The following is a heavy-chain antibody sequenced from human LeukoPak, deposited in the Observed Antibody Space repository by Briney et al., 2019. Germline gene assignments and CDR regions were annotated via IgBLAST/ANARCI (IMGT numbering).Heavy chain of an antibody. J-gene: IGHJ4*02. CDR2: INTNTGNP. CDR3: AKEGATPGLDFDY. Sequence: GASVKVSCKASGYTFTSYAMNWVRQAPGQGLEWIGWINTNTGNPTYAPGFTGRFVFSLDTSVSTAYLQISSLKAEDTAVYYCAKEGATPGLDFDYWGQGTLVTVSS. D-gene: IGHD1-1*01. CDR1: GYTFTSYA. V-gene: IGHV7-4-1*02.